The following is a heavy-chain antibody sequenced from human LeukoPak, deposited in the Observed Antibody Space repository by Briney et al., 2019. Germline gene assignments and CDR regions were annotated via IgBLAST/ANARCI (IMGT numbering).Heavy chain of an antibody. CDR1: GFTFNKFA. D-gene: IGHD3-22*01. Sequence: GGSLRLSCAASGFTFNKFAMSWVRQAPGKGLEWVANIKQDGSEKYYVDSVKGRFTIYRDNAKNTLYLQMNSLRAEDTAVYYCARTPPYYYDSSGYVWGQGTLVTVSS. J-gene: IGHJ4*02. CDR3: ARTPPYYYDSSGYV. V-gene: IGHV3-7*03. CDR2: IKQDGSEK.